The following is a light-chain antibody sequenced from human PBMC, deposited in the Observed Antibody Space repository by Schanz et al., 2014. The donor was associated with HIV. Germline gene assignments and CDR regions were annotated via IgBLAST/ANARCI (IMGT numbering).Light chain of an antibody. CDR1: SSDVGADNS. CDR3: NSYSHSNTYV. Sequence: QSVLTQPASVSGSPGQSITISCTGTSSDVGADNSVSWYQQHPGRAPRLLVYDVTYRPSGVSNRFSGSKSGNTASLTIPGLQPEDEADYYCNSYSHSNTYVFGSGTKLTVL. CDR2: DVT. J-gene: IGLJ1*01. V-gene: IGLV2-14*03.